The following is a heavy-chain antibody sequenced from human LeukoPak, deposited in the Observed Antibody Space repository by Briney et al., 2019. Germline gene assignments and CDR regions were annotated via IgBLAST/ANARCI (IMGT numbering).Heavy chain of an antibody. CDR1: GGSISSYY. CDR2: IYYSGST. J-gene: IGHJ4*02. D-gene: IGHD6-19*01. CDR3: ARAGGWLDY. V-gene: IGHV4-59*01. Sequence: SETLSLTCTVSGGSISSYYWSWIRQPPGKGLEWIGYIYYSGSTNYNPSLESRVTISVDTSKNQFSLKLSSVTAADTAVYYCARAGGWLDYWGQGTLVTVSS.